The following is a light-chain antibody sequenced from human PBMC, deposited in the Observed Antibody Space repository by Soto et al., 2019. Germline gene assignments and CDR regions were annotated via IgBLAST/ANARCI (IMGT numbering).Light chain of an antibody. CDR2: DAS. V-gene: IGKV3-11*01. CDR1: QSVSSY. Sequence: EIVLTQSPATLSLSPGERNTLSCRASQSVSSYLAWYQQKPGQAPRLLIYDASNSATGIPARFSGSGSGTDFTLTFSILDAEDFAVYYCQQRSNWPPMFGQGT. J-gene: IGKJ1*01. CDR3: QQRSNWPPM.